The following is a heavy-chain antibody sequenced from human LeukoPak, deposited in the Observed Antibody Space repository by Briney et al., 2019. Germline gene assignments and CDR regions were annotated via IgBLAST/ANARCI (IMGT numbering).Heavy chain of an antibody. Sequence: GGSLRLSCAASGFTFSSYDMNWVRQAPGKGLEWVSSISSSSSYIYYTDSLKGRFTISRDNAKNSLFLQMNSLRAENTAVYYCARVQGYYYYMDVWGKGTTVTVSS. CDR1: GFTFSSYD. J-gene: IGHJ6*03. CDR2: ISSSSSYI. D-gene: IGHD3-10*01. CDR3: ARVQGYYYYMDV. V-gene: IGHV3-21*01.